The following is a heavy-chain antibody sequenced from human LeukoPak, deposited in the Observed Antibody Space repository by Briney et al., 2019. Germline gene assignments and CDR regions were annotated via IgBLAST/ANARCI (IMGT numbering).Heavy chain of an antibody. CDR2: TYYRSKWYN. CDR3: ARSCSSSSSRRYYYYMDV. D-gene: IGHD6-6*01. J-gene: IGHJ6*03. Sequence: SQTLSLTCAISGDSVSSNSAAWNWIRQSPSRGLEWLGRTYYRSKWYNDYAVSVKSRITINPDTSKNQFSLQLNSVTPEDTAVCYCARSCSSSSSRRYYYYMDVWGKGTTVTVSS. V-gene: IGHV6-1*01. CDR1: GDSVSSNSAA.